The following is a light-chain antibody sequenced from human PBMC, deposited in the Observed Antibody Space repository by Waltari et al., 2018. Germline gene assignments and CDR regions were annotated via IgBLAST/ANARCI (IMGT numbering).Light chain of an antibody. J-gene: IGLJ1*01. Sequence: QSALTQPASVSGSPGQSITISCPWTNSYLEIYDLVPWYQQHPGKAPKLMIYEVIKRPSGVSNRFSGSKSGNTASLTISGLQPEDEAHYYCCSYAGVRTFVVGTGTNVTVL. CDR2: EVI. CDR1: NSYLEIYDL. CDR3: CSYAGVRTFV. V-gene: IGLV2-23*02.